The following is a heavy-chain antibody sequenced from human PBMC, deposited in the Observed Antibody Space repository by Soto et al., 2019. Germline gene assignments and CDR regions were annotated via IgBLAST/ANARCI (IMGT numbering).Heavy chain of an antibody. Sequence: KVSCKASGYTFTRFAIYWLRQAPGQSLEWMGWINAGDGDTKYSHNFQGRVTFTRDTSASTVYMDLSSLRFEDTAVYYCAREARRGYTYGYNWFDPWGQGTLVTVSS. CDR1: GYTFTRFA. D-gene: IGHD5-18*01. CDR2: INAGDGDT. V-gene: IGHV1-3*01. J-gene: IGHJ5*01. CDR3: AREARRGYTYGYNWFDP.